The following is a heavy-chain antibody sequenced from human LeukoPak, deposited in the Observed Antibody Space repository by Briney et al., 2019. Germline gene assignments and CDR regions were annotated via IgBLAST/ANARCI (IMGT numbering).Heavy chain of an antibody. D-gene: IGHD6-13*01. J-gene: IGHJ4*02. CDR2: ISSSSSTI. CDR1: GFTFSSYS. Sequence: PGGSLRLSCAASGFTFSSYSMNWVRQAPGKGLEWVSYISSSSSTIYYADSVKGRFTISRDNAKNSLYLQMNSLRAEDTAVYYCAKDRPPSRSSSWYYFDYWGQGTLVTVSS. V-gene: IGHV3-48*04. CDR3: AKDRPPSRSSSWYYFDY.